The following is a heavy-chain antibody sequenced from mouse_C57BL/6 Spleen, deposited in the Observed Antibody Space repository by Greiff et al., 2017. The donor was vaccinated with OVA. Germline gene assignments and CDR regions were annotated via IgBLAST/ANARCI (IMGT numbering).Heavy chain of an antibody. J-gene: IGHJ3*01. CDR3: ARNYCGSSPGLD. CDR2: IDPSDSYT. CDR1: GYTFTSYW. D-gene: IGHD1-1*01. Sequence: QVQLQQPGAELVMPGASVKLSCKASGYTFTSYWMHWVKQRPGQGLEWIGEIDPSDSYTNYNQKFKGKSTLTVDKSSSTAYMQLSSLTSEDSAVYYCARNYCGSSPGLDWGQGTLVTVSA. V-gene: IGHV1-69*01.